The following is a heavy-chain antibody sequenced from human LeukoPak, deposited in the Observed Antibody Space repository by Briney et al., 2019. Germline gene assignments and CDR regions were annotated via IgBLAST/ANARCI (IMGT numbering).Heavy chain of an antibody. V-gene: IGHV4-59*01. CDR3: ARGGPSSRWFDS. J-gene: IGHJ5*01. CDR1: GVSISRDH. Sequence: SETLSLTCTVSGVSISRDHWSWIRQSPRGGLEWIGYLFNGGTTDYNPSLKSLITISVDTSRNQFSLNLNSVTTAHTAVYYCARGGPSSRWFDSWGQGTLVTVSA. CDR2: LFNGGTT. D-gene: IGHD2-2*01.